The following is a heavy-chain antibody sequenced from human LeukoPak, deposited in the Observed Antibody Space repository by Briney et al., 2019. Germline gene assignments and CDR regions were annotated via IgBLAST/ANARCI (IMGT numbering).Heavy chain of an antibody. CDR3: ARQVTVSRWLVQRYDAFDI. D-gene: IGHD6-19*01. J-gene: IGHJ3*02. V-gene: IGHV4-59*08. CDR2: IYYSGST. CDR1: GGSISSYY. Sequence: PSETLSLTCTVSGGSISSYYWSWIRQPPGKGLEWIGYIYYSGSTNYNPSLKSQVTISVDTSKNQFSLKLSSVTAADTAVYYCARQVTVSRWLVQRYDAFDIWGQGTMVTVSS.